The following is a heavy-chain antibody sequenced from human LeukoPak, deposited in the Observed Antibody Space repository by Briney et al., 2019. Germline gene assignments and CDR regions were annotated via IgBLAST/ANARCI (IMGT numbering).Heavy chain of an antibody. J-gene: IGHJ4*02. Sequence: SETLSLTCAVSGGSFSVYYWSWIRQSPGKGLEWIGEINHLRTTNYNPSLKSRVIISIDTSKKEVSLKMTSVTAADTAVYYCARGSASGIYPIDYWGQGTLVTVSS. CDR2: INHLRTT. D-gene: IGHD6-19*01. V-gene: IGHV4-34*01. CDR3: ARGSASGIYPIDY. CDR1: GGSFSVYY.